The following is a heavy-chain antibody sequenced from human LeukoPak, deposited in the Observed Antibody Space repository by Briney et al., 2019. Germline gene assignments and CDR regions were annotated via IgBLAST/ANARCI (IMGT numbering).Heavy chain of an antibody. V-gene: IGHV3-11*04. CDR3: ARVSSSWYYFDY. CDR2: ISSSGSTI. D-gene: IGHD6-13*01. CDR1: GFTFSDYY. Sequence: GGSLRLSCAASGFTFSDYYMSWIRQAPGKGLEWVSYISSSGSTIYYANSVKGRFTISRDNAKNSLYLQMNSLRAEDTAVYYCARVSSSWYYFDYWGQGTLVTVSS. J-gene: IGHJ4*02.